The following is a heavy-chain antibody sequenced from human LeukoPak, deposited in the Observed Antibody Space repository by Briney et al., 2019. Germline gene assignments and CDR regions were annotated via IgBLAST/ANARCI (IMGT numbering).Heavy chain of an antibody. D-gene: IGHD3-22*01. V-gene: IGHV3-30-3*01. J-gene: IGHJ4*02. CDR2: ISYDGSNK. CDR3: ASTYYYDSSGYYYY. Sequence: TGGSLRLSCAASGFTFSSYAMHWVRQAPCKGLEWVAVISYDGSNKYYADSVKGRFTISRDNSKNTLYLQMNSLRAEDTAVYYCASTYYYDSSGYYYYWGQGTLVTVSS. CDR1: GFTFSSYA.